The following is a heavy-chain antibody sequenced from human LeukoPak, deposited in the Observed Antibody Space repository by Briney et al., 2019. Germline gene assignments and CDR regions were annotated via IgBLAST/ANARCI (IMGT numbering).Heavy chain of an antibody. D-gene: IGHD6-19*01. CDR2: ISYDGSNK. CDR3: ATRAVADDY. Sequence: GGSLRLSCAASGFIFSNYAIHWVRQAPGKGLEWVAVISYDGSNKYYADSVKGRFTTSRDNSKNTLYLQMNSLRGEDTAVYYCATRAVADDYWGQGTLVTVSS. J-gene: IGHJ4*02. CDR1: GFIFSNYA. V-gene: IGHV3-30*04.